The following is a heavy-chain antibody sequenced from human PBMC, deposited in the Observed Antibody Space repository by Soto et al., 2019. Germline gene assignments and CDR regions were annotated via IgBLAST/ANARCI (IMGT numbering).Heavy chain of an antibody. Sequence: QVQLVQSGAEMKEPGSSVKVSCKTSGGTFSSSAISWLRQAPGQGLEWMGGIIPLFRTPDYAQKFQGRVTIAADDSSSPAKXELSSLRSEDTAVYYCARDNDRLQLGGNYYYILDVWGQGTTITVSS. CDR3: ARDNDRLQLGGNYYYILDV. V-gene: IGHV1-69*12. J-gene: IGHJ6*02. D-gene: IGHD4-4*01. CDR1: GGTFSSSA. CDR2: IIPLFRTP.